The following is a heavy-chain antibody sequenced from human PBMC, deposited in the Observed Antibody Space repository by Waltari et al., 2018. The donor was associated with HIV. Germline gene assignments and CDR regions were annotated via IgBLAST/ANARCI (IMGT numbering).Heavy chain of an antibody. Sequence: EVQLVESGGGLVQSGGSLRLSCAVSGLRLSGYWMSWVRQAPGKGLEWVDKRKEYGSEKYYVDYVKCRFTLSRDNAKNSLYLQMNSLRAEDTAMYYCARARYCSSISCSYFDDWGQGTLVTVSS. CDR1: GLRLSGYW. CDR2: RKEYGSEK. CDR3: ARARYCSSISCSYFDD. V-gene: IGHV3-7*01. D-gene: IGHD2-2*01. J-gene: IGHJ4*02.